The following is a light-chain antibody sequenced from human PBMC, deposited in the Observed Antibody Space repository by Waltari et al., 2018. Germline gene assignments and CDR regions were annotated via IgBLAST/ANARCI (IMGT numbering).Light chain of an antibody. CDR1: SSNIGSNT. V-gene: IGLV1-44*01. CDR3: AAWDDSLKGVV. Sequence: QSVLTQPPSASGTPGQRVTIPCSGSSSNIGSNTVNGYQQLPGTAPKLLIYSNNQRPSGVPDRFSGSKSGTSASLAISGLQSEDEADYYCAAWDDSLKGVVFGGGTKLTVL. CDR2: SNN. J-gene: IGLJ2*01.